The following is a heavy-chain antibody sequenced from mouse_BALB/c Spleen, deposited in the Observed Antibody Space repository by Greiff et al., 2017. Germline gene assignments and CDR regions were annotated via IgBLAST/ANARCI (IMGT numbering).Heavy chain of an antibody. CDR3: ARGGRNYQAWFAY. V-gene: IGHV5-9-4*01. CDR2: ISSGGSYT. D-gene: IGHD2-1*01. Sequence: EVKLMESGGGLVKPGGSLKLSCAASGFTFSSYAMSWVRQSPEKRLEWVAEISSGGSYTYYPDTVTGRFTISRDNAKNTLYLEMSSLRSEDTAMYYCARGGRNYQAWFAYWGQGTLVTVSA. CDR1: GFTFSSYA. J-gene: IGHJ3*01.